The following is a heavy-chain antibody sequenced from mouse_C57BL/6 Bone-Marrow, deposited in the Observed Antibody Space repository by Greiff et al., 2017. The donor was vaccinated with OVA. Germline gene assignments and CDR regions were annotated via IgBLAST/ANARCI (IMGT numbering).Heavy chain of an antibody. D-gene: IGHD1-1*01. Sequence: QVQLQQPGAELVKPGASVKLSCKASGYTFTSYWMHWVKQRPGRGLEWIGRIDPNSGGTKYNEKFKGKATLTVDKPSSTAYMQLSSLTSEDCAVYYCARSYGSSYLWDFDVWGTGTTVTVSS. CDR3: ARSYGSSYLWDFDV. V-gene: IGHV1-72*01. J-gene: IGHJ1*03. CDR1: GYTFTSYW. CDR2: IDPNSGGT.